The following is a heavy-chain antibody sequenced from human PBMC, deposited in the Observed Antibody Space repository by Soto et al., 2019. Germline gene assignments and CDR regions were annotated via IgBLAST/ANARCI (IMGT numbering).Heavy chain of an antibody. Sequence: EVQLLESGGGLVQPGGSLRLSCAASGFTFSSYAMSWVRQAPGKGLEWVSAISGSGGSTYYADSVKGRFTVSRDNSKNTLYLQMTSLRAEDTAVYYCAIRPLSGMDVWGQGTTVTVSS. J-gene: IGHJ6*02. CDR2: ISGSGGST. CDR3: AIRPLSGMDV. CDR1: GFTFSSYA. V-gene: IGHV3-23*01.